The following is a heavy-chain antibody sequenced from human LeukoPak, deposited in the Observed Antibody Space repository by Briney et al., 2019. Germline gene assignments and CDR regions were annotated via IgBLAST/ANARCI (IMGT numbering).Heavy chain of an antibody. D-gene: IGHD6-13*01. Sequence: ASVKVSCKVSGYTLTELSMHWVRQAPGKGLEWMGGFDPEDGETIYAQKFQGRVTMTEDTSTDTAYMALSNLSSEDTAVYYCPTWGIAAAGPLYFDYWGQGTLVTVSS. CDR3: PTWGIAAAGPLYFDY. CDR1: GYTLTELS. V-gene: IGHV1-24*01. J-gene: IGHJ4*02. CDR2: FDPEDGET.